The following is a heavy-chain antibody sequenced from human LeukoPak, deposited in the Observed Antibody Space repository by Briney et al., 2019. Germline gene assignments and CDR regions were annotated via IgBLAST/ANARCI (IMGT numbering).Heavy chain of an antibody. CDR1: GGSISGSSYY. CDR3: ARHFASHYSSGLFVRVCWFDP. V-gene: IGHV4-39*01. J-gene: IGHJ5*02. D-gene: IGHD6-19*01. CDR2: IYYSGST. Sequence: SETLSLTCTVSGGSISGSSYYWGWIRQPPGKGLEWIGSIYYSGSTYYNPSLKSRVTISVDTSKNQFSLKLSSVTAADTAVYYCARHFASHYSSGLFVRVCWFDPWGQGTLVTVSS.